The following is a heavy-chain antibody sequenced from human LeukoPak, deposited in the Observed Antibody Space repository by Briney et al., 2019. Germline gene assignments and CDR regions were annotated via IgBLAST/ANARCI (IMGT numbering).Heavy chain of an antibody. CDR3: ARDQLGYYYDSRDAFDI. V-gene: IGHV1-18*01. J-gene: IGHJ3*02. CDR1: GYSFTTYG. D-gene: IGHD3-22*01. Sequence: GASVKVSCKASGYSFTTYGISWVRQAPGQGLEWMGWISPHNGDTNYAQKVLGRVTMTIDTSTTTTYMELRSLRSDDTAVYYCARDQLGYYYDSRDAFDIWGQGTMVTVSS. CDR2: ISPHNGDT.